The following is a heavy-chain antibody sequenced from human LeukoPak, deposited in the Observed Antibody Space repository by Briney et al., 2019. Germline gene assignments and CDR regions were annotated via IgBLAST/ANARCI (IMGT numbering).Heavy chain of an antibody. Sequence: ASVKVSCKASGGTFSSYAISWVRQAPGQGLEWMGRIIPIFGTANYAQKFQGRVTMTRDTSTSTVYMELSSLRSEDTAVYYCARDREVTGKNWFDPWGQGTLVTVSS. CDR1: GGTFSSYA. CDR3: ARDREVTGKNWFDP. CDR2: IIPIFGTA. J-gene: IGHJ5*02. D-gene: IGHD1-20*01. V-gene: IGHV1-69*05.